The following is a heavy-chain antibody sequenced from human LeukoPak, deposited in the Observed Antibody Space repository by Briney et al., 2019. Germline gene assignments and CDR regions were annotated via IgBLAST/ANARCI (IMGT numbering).Heavy chain of an antibody. CDR2: ISSSSSYI. CDR1: GFTFSSYS. J-gene: IGHJ4*02. CDR3: ARGRLAGYSSSSDFDY. D-gene: IGHD6-13*01. Sequence: GGSLRLSYAASGFTFSSYSMNWVRQAPGKGLEWVSSISSSSSYIYDADSVKGRFAISRDNAKNSLYLQMNSLRAEDTAVYYCARGRLAGYSSSSDFDYWGQGTLVTVSS. V-gene: IGHV3-21*01.